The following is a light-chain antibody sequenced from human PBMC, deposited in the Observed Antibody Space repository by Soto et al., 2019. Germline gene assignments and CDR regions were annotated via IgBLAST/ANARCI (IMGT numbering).Light chain of an antibody. CDR2: RNN. CDR3: AAWDDSLCGWV. V-gene: IGLV1-47*01. CDR1: SSNIGSNY. J-gene: IGLJ3*02. Sequence: QSVLTQPPSASGTPGQRVTISCSGSSSNIGSNYVYWYQQLPGTAPKLLIYRNNQRSSGDPDRFSGSKSGTSASLAISGLRSEDEADYYCAAWDDSLCGWVFGGGTKLTVL.